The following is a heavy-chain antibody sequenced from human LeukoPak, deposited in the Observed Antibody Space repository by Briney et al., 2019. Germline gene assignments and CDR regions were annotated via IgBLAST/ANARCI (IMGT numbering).Heavy chain of an antibody. J-gene: IGHJ4*02. CDR2: IWYDGSKK. V-gene: IGHV3-33*01. CDR1: GFTFSDYG. D-gene: IGHD3-3*01. CDR3: AREGYYDFWSGYSFDY. Sequence: GGSLRLSCAASGFTFSDYGIHWVRQAPGQGLEWVALIWYDGSKKYYADSVKGRFTISRDNAKNSLYLQMNSLRAEDTAVYYCAREGYYDFWSGYSFDYWGQGTLVTVSS.